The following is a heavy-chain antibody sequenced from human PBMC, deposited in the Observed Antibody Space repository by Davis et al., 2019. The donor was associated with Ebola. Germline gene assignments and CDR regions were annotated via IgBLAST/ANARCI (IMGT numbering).Heavy chain of an antibody. CDR1: GFTFSSYG. J-gene: IGHJ4*02. V-gene: IGHV3-23*01. Sequence: GGSLRLSCAASGFTFSSYGMTWVRQAPGKGLEWVASIDDSGGGTYYAVSLKDRFTVSRDNSKNPLYVQLNSLRSEDTAVYYCAKRVEYSSSFAYFDYWGQGALVTVSS. CDR3: AKRVEYSSSFAYFDY. D-gene: IGHD6-6*01. CDR2: IDDSGGGT.